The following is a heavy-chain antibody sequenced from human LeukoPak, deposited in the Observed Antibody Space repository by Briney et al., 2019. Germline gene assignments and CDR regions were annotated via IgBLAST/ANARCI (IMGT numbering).Heavy chain of an antibody. V-gene: IGHV3-23*01. J-gene: IGHJ4*02. CDR1: GFTFSSSA. Sequence: GGSLRLSCAASGFTFSSSAMTWVRQAPGKGLEWVSTINVGGGRTYYADSVKGRFTISRDNSKNTLYLQMNSLRAEDTAVYYCAKGGGELQYYFHYWGQGTLVTVSS. CDR3: AKGGGELQYYFHY. CDR2: INVGGGRT. D-gene: IGHD1-26*01.